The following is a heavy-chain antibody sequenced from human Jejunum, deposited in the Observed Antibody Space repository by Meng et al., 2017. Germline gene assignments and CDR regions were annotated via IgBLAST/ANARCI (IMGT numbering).Heavy chain of an antibody. Sequence: VESGGGLVNPGGSLRFSCAASGFSFSNAWMSWVRQAPGKGLECISRINHDGTSTLYADSVKGRFTVSRDNAKNTLFLQMNSLRVEDTAVYYCARDAVGTFDFWGRGTLVTVSS. J-gene: IGHJ2*01. V-gene: IGHV3-74*01. CDR2: INHDGTST. CDR1: GFSFSNAW. D-gene: IGHD1-26*01. CDR3: ARDAVGTFDF.